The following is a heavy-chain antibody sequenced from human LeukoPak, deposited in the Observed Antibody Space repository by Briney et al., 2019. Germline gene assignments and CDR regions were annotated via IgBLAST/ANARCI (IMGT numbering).Heavy chain of an antibody. CDR1: GFTFSTHA. Sequence: GGSLRLSCAASGFTFSTHAMTWVRQAPGKGLEWVSGIGDSGGSTYYADSVKGRFTISRDNSKNTLHLQMNSLGAEDTAVYYCAKVFDVWAGSYPPYYFDSWGQGSLVTVSS. J-gene: IGHJ4*02. D-gene: IGHD3/OR15-3a*01. CDR2: IGDSGGST. V-gene: IGHV3-23*01. CDR3: AKVFDVWAGSYPPYYFDS.